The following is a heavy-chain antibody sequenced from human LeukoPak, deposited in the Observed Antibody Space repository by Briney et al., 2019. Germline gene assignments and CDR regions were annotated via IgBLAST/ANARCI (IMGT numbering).Heavy chain of an antibody. Sequence: GGSLRLSCSAPGFTFSSYAMHWVRQAPGKGLEYVSAISSNGGSTYYADSVKGRFTISRDNSKNTLYLQMSSLRAEDTAVYYCARVNGYYRSFDFWGQGTLVTVSS. CDR3: ARVNGYYRSFDF. V-gene: IGHV3-64D*06. CDR1: GFTFSSYA. D-gene: IGHD3-3*01. J-gene: IGHJ4*02. CDR2: ISSNGGST.